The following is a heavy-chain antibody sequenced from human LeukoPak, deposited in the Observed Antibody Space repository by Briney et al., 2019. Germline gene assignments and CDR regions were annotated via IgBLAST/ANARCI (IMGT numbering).Heavy chain of an antibody. J-gene: IGHJ4*02. V-gene: IGHV3-30*19. Sequence: GGSLRLSCAASGFTFNSYGMHWVRQAPGKGLEWVAVISYDGSNKYYADSVKGRFTISRDNSKNTLYLQMNSLRAEDTAVYYCARDFSTTLDYWGQGTLVTVSS. CDR2: ISYDGSNK. CDR1: GFTFNSYG. CDR3: ARDFSTTLDY. D-gene: IGHD1-1*01.